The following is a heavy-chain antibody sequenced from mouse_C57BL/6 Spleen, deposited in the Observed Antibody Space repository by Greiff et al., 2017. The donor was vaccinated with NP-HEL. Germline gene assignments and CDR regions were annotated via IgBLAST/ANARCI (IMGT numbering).Heavy chain of an antibody. CDR2: IYPSDSET. CDR1: GYTFTSYW. D-gene: IGHD1-1*01. V-gene: IGHV1-61*01. Sequence: QVQLQQPGAELVRPGSSVKLSCKASGYTFTSYWMDWVKQRPGQGLEWIGNIYPSDSETHYNQKFKDKATLTVDKSSSTAYMQLSSLTSEDSAVYYCARGGGSSLYYYAMDYWGQGTSVTVSS. CDR3: ARGGGSSLYYYAMDY. J-gene: IGHJ4*01.